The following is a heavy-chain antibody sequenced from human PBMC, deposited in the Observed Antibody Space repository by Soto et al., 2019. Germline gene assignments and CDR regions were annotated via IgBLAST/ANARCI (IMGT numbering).Heavy chain of an antibody. D-gene: IGHD3-3*01. CDR1: GFTFSSYA. J-gene: IGHJ4*02. CDR2: ITGSGDST. V-gene: IGHV3-23*01. CDR3: AKVFLFTIRGGCDY. Sequence: EVQLLESGGGLVQPGGSLRLSCAASGFTFSSYAMSWVRQAPGKGLEWVSAITGSGDSTYYADSVKGLFTVSRDNSKNTLYQQMNGLRAENTAVYYCAKVFLFTIRGGCDYWGLGTLVTVSS.